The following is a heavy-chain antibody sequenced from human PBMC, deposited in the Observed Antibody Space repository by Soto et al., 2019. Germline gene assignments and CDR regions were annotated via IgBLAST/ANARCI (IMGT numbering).Heavy chain of an antibody. V-gene: IGHV4-59*01. CDR1: GGSISSYY. D-gene: IGHD1-26*01. CDR2: IYYSGST. Sequence: SETLSLTCTVSGGSISSYYWSWIRQPPGKGLEWIGYIYYSGSTSYNPSLKSRVTILVDTSKNQFSLKLSSVTAADTAVYYCARRYGGNFDYWGQGTLVTVSS. J-gene: IGHJ4*02. CDR3: ARRYGGNFDY.